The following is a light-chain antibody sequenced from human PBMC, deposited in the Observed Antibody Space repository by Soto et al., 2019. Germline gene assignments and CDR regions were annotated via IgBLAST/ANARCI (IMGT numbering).Light chain of an antibody. CDR1: SSDVGGYNY. CDR2: EVT. CDR3: SSHAGIINVV. V-gene: IGLV2-8*01. J-gene: IGLJ3*02. Sequence: QSVLTQPPSASGSPGKSVTISCTGTSSDVGGYNYVSWYQQHPGKAPKLMIYEVTKRPSGVPDRFSGSKSGNTASLTVSGLLAEDEADYYCSSHAGIINVVFGGGTQLTVL.